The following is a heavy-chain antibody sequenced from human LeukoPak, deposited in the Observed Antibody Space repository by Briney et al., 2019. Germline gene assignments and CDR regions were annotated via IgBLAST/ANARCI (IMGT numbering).Heavy chain of an antibody. Sequence: GRSLRLSCAASGFTVSSNYMSWVRQAPGKGLEWVSVIYSVGRTYYADSVKGRFTISRDNSKNTLYLQMNSLRAEDTAVYYCARDSGAYYDSSGYFDYWGQGTLVTVSS. CDR3: ARDSGAYYDSSGYFDY. CDR2: IYSVGRT. D-gene: IGHD3-22*01. CDR1: GFTVSSNY. V-gene: IGHV3-53*01. J-gene: IGHJ4*02.